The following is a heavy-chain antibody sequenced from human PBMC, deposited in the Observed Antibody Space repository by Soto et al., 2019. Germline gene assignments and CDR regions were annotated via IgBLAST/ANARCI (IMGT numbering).Heavy chain of an antibody. CDR1: GGSISSYY. V-gene: IGHV4-59*01. Sequence: SETLSLTCTVSGGSISSYYWSWIRQPPGKGLEWIGYIYYSGSTNYNPSLKSRVTISVDTSKNQFSLKLSSVTAADRAVYYCARVRTGLYFDWLLGPLNWFDPWGQGTLVTVSS. CDR3: ARVRTGLYFDWLLGPLNWFDP. CDR2: IYYSGST. J-gene: IGHJ5*02. D-gene: IGHD3-9*01.